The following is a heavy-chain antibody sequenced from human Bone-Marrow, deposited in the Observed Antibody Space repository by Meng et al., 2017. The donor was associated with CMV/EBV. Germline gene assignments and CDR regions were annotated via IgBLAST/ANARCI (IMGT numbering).Heavy chain of an antibody. D-gene: IGHD5-24*01. J-gene: IGHJ5*02. CDR3: ARGEMATIWLFDP. V-gene: IGHV4-59*01. CDR2: IYYSGST. CDR1: GGSISSYY. Sequence: GSLRLSCTVSGGSISSYYWSWIRQPPGKGLEWIGYIYYSGSTNYNPSLKSRVTISVDTSKNQFSLKLSSVTAADTAVYYCARGEMATIWLFDPWGQGTLVTVS.